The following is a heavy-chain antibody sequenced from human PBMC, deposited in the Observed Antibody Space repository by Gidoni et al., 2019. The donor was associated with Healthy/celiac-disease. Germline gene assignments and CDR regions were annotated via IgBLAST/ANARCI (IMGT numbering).Heavy chain of an antibody. D-gene: IGHD1-1*01. Sequence: EVQLVEYGGGLVKPGGSLRLYCAASGFTFSRYSMNRVRQAPGKGLEWVSSISSSSSYIYYADSVMGRFTISRDNAKNSLYLQMNSLRAEDTAVYYCARDLRTELGTVDYWGQGTLVTVSS. J-gene: IGHJ4*02. CDR2: ISSSSSYI. V-gene: IGHV3-21*01. CDR3: ARDLRTELGTVDY. CDR1: GFTFSRYS.